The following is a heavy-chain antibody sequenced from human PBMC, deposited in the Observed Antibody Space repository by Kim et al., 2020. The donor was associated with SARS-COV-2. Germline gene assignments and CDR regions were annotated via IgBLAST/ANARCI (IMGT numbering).Heavy chain of an antibody. J-gene: IGHJ3*02. D-gene: IGHD1-26*01. Sequence: TSRVTISVDTSKTQFSLKLSSVTAADTAVYYCAGDPIAYSRWELHDAFDIWGQGTMVTVSS. V-gene: IGHV4-39*07. CDR3: AGDPIAYSRWELHDAFDI.